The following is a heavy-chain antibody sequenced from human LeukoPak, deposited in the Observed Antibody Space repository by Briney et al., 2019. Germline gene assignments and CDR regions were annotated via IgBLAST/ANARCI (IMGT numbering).Heavy chain of an antibody. CDR2: IYYSGST. Sequence: ASETLSLTCTVSGGSISSSSYYWGWIRQPPGKGLEWIGSIYYSGSTYYNPSLKSRVTISVDTSKNQFSLKLGSVTAADTAVYYCARRATVIYHWYFDLWGRGTLVTVSS. CDR3: ARRATVIYHWYFDL. CDR1: GGSISSSSYY. J-gene: IGHJ2*01. D-gene: IGHD4-17*01. V-gene: IGHV4-39*01.